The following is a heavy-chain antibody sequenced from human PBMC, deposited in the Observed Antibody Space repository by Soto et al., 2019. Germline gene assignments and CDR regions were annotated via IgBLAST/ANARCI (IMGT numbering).Heavy chain of an antibody. V-gene: IGHV4-31*03. Sequence: QVQLQESGPGLVKPSQTLSLTCTVSGGSISSGGYYWSWIRKHPGKGLEWIGYIHYSGSTYYNPSLKSRVTISVDTSKNQCSLKLSSVTAAVTAVYYCARAFKAPPNWFDPWGQGTLVTVSS. J-gene: IGHJ5*02. CDR3: ARAFKAPPNWFDP. CDR2: IHYSGST. CDR1: GGSISSGGYY.